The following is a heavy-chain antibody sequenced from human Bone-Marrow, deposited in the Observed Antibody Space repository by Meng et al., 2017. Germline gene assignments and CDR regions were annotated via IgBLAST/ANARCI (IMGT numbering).Heavy chain of an antibody. J-gene: IGHJ4*02. CDR2: ISGSGGST. Sequence: GESLKISCAASGFTFSSYAMSWVRQAPGKGLEWVSAISGSGGSTYYADSVKGRFTISRDNSKNTLYLQMNSLRAEYTAVYYCAKDRATMIVVANFDYWGQGTLVTVSS. CDR3: AKDRATMIVVANFDY. CDR1: GFTFSSYA. D-gene: IGHD3-22*01. V-gene: IGHV3-23*01.